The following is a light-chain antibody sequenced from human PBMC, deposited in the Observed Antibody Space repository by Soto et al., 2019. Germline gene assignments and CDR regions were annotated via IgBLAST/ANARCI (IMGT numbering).Light chain of an antibody. V-gene: IGKV3-20*01. CDR3: QQYATSPLA. CDR2: DAS. CDR1: QNVARNY. J-gene: IGKJ4*01. Sequence: ETVLTQSPGTLSLSQGESATLSCRASQNVARNYLAWFQQRPGQAPRLLIYDASTRATGIPDRFSGSGSGTDFTLTISRLEPEDFAVYFCQQYATSPLAFGGGTKVDIK.